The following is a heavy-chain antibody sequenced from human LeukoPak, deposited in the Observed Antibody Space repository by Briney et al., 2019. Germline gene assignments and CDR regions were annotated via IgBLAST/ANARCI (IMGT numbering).Heavy chain of an antibody. D-gene: IGHD3-9*01. CDR3: AREELRYFDSLHYYFDY. CDR1: GFTFSSYS. CDR2: ISSSSSTI. V-gene: IGHV3-48*01. J-gene: IGHJ4*02. Sequence: GGSLRLSCAASGFTFSSYSMNWVRQAPGKGLEWVSYISSSSSTIYYADSVKGRFTISRDNAKNSLYLQMNSLRAEDTAVYYCAREELRYFDSLHYYFDYWGQGTLVTVSS.